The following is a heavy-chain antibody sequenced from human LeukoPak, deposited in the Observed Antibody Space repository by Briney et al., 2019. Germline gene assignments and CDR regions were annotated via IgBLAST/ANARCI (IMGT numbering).Heavy chain of an antibody. CDR3: ARDGQGSDLTGYDY. D-gene: IGHD3-9*01. CDR2: INPNSGGT. V-gene: IGHV1-2*04. Sequence: GASVKVSCKASGGTFSSYAISWVRQAPGQGLEWMGWINPNSGGTNYAQKFQGWVTMTRDTSISTAYMELSRLRSDDTAVYYCARDGQGSDLTGYDYWGQGTLVTVSS. J-gene: IGHJ4*02. CDR1: GGTFSSYA.